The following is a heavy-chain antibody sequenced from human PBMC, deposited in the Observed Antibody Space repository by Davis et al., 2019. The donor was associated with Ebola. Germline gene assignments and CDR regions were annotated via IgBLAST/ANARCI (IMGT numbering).Heavy chain of an antibody. J-gene: IGHJ4*02. Sequence: SAPVSCKASAGTFSSYTISWVRHPPGQGLEWMGTIIPILGLANYAQKFQGRVTITADKSTSTAYMELSSLRSEDTAVYYCARETYYYDSSGYYSVVGSDYWGQGTLVTVSS. CDR1: AGTFSSYT. V-gene: IGHV1-69*02. CDR3: ARETYYYDSSGYYSVVGSDY. D-gene: IGHD3-22*01. CDR2: IIPILGLA.